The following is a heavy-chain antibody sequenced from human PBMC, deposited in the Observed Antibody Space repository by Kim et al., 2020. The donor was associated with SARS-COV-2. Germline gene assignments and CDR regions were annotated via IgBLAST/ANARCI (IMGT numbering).Heavy chain of an antibody. Sequence: ASVKVSCKASGYTFTSYGISWVRQAPGQGLEWMGWISAYNGNTNYAQKLQGRVTMTTDTSTSTAYMELRSLRSDDTAVYYCATLGPGWLLRDYYYYYGMDVWGQGTTVTVSS. CDR3: ATLGPGWLLRDYYYYYGMDV. J-gene: IGHJ6*02. CDR1: GYTFTSYG. V-gene: IGHV1-18*01. D-gene: IGHD3-22*01. CDR2: ISAYNGNT.